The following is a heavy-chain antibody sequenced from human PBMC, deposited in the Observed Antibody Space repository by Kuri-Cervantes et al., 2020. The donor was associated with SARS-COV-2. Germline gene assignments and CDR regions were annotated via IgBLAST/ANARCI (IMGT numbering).Heavy chain of an antibody. CDR3: TTAPDYGDYVGPDY. D-gene: IGHD4-17*01. Sequence: GESLKISCTASGFTFGDYAMNWFRQTPGKGLEWVGFSRSKAYGGTSEYAASVKDRFTISRDDTGTIAYLQMNSLKTEDTAVYYCTTAPDYGDYVGPDYWGQGTPVTVSS. CDR2: SRSKAYGGTS. J-gene: IGHJ4*02. CDR1: GFTFGDYA. V-gene: IGHV3-49*03.